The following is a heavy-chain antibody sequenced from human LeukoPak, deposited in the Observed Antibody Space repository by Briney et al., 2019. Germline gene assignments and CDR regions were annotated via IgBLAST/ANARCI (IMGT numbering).Heavy chain of an antibody. CDR2: IYYSGST. Sequence: SETLSLTCTVSGGSISSSSYYWGWIRQPPGKGLEWIGSIYYSGSTYYNPSLKSRVTISVDTSKNQFSLKLSSVTAADTAVYYCARGHYYDSSGYYGDYWGQGTLVTVSS. CDR1: GGSISSSSYY. V-gene: IGHV4-39*07. CDR3: ARGHYYDSSGYYGDY. J-gene: IGHJ4*02. D-gene: IGHD3-22*01.